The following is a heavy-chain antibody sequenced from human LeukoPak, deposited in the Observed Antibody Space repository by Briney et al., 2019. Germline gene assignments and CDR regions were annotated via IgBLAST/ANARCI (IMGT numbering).Heavy chain of an antibody. CDR1: GFTVSSYS. Sequence: GGSLRLSCAASGFTVSSYSMNWVRQAPGKGLEWVSSISSSSSYIYYADSVKGRFTISRDNAKNSLYLQMNSLRAEDTAVYYCARASDNYLDYWGKGNLVSVSS. D-gene: IGHD2-15*01. CDR3: ARASDNYLDY. CDR2: ISSSSSYI. V-gene: IGHV3-21*01. J-gene: IGHJ4*02.